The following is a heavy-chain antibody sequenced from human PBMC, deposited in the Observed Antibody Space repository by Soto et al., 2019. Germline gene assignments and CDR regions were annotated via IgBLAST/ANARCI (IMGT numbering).Heavy chain of an antibody. V-gene: IGHV1-2*02. D-gene: IGHD1-26*01. CDR1: GYTFTAYY. CDR3: ARQQDRGIMAAGFDY. Sequence: ASVKVSCKASGYTFTAYYVHWVQQAPGQGLEWMGWVNPLTGDTTYAQKFEGRVTMTRDTSISTAYMELSRLRSDDTAIYYCARQQDRGIMAAGFDYWGQGTPVTVSS. CDR2: VNPLTGDT. J-gene: IGHJ4*02.